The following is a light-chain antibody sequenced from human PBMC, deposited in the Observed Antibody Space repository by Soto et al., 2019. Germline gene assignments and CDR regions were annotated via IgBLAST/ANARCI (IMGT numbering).Light chain of an antibody. CDR2: EVN. CDR1: SSDFGTYNL. Sequence: QSALTQPASLSGSPGQSITISCTGTSSDFGTYNLVSWYQQHPGKAPKLMIYEVNKRPSGVSDRFSGSKSGNTASLTISGLQAEDEADYYCCSYAGSSTLYVFGTGTKVTVL. CDR3: CSYAGSSTLYV. V-gene: IGLV2-23*02. J-gene: IGLJ1*01.